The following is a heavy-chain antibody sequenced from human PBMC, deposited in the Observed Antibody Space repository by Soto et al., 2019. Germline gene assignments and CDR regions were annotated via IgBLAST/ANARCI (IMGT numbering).Heavy chain of an antibody. CDR1: GYTFTSYD. Sequence: ASVKVSCKASGYTFTSYDINWVRQATGQGLEWMGWMNPNSGNTGYAQKFQGRVTMTRNTSISTAYMELSSLRSEDTAVYYCARAAGYDYVWGSIRWGQGTLVTVSS. J-gene: IGHJ4*02. CDR2: MNPNSGNT. D-gene: IGHD3-16*01. V-gene: IGHV1-8*01. CDR3: ARAAGYDYVWGSIR.